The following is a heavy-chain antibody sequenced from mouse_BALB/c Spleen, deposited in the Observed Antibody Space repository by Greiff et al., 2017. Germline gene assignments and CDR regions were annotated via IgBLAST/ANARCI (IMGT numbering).Heavy chain of an antibody. CDR3: ARRYGYGWYFDV. CDR2: INPGSGGT. J-gene: IGHJ1*01. CDR1: GYAFTNYL. V-gene: IGHV1-54*01. D-gene: IGHD1-2*01. Sequence: VQLVESGAELVRPGTSVKVSCKASGYAFTNYLIEWVKQRPGQGLEWIGVINPGSGGTNYNEKFKGKATLTADKSSSTAYMQLSSLTSDDSAVYFCARRYGYGWYFDVWGAGTTVTVSS.